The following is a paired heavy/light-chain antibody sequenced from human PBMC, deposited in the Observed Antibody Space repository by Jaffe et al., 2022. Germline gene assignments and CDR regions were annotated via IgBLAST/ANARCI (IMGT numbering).Light chain of an antibody. CDR3: QQYYNWPPYT. CDR2: GAS. CDR1: QTISNY. Sequence: EVVMTQSPATLSVSPGEGATLSCRASQTISNYLAWYQQKPGQAPRLLIYGASTRATDVPGRFSGSGSGTDFTLTISSLQSEDFAVYFCQQYYNWPPYTFGQGTNLEIK. V-gene: IGKV3-15*01. J-gene: IGKJ2*01.
Heavy chain of an antibody. J-gene: IGHJ4*02. CDR2: INGDGSAA. CDR1: GITLRAYW. V-gene: IGHV3-74*01. D-gene: IGHD3-10*01. Sequence: EVYLVESGGGLVQPGGSLRLSCAASGITLRAYWIHWVRQVPGKGLEWVARINGDGSAAIYAESVQGRFTLSRDNAKNTVSLQMNSLRVDDTAVYYCARDSTFSSGSGSYDYWGQGTQVTVSS. CDR3: ARDSTFSSGSGSYDY.